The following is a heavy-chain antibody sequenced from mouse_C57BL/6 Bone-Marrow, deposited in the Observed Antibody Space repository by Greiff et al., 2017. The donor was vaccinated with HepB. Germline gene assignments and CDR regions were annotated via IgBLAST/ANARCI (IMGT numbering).Heavy chain of an antibody. J-gene: IGHJ3*01. CDR3: FSYYGSRTAY. D-gene: IGHD1-1*01. CDR2: ISSGGSYT. V-gene: IGHV5-6*01. Sequence: EVQVVESGGDLVKPGGSLKLSCAASGFTFSSYGMSWVRQTPDKRLEWVATISSGGSYTYYPDSVKGRVTISRDNAKNTLYLQMSSLKSEDTAMYYCFSYYGSRTAYWGQGTLVTVSA. CDR1: GFTFSSYG.